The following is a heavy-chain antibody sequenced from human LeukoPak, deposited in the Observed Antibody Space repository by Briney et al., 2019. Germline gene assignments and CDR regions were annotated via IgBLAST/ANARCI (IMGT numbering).Heavy chain of an antibody. D-gene: IGHD6-19*01. CDR2: INWNGGST. J-gene: IGHJ4*02. Sequence: GGSLRLSXAASGFTFDDYGMSWVRQAPGKGLEWVSGINWNGGSTGYADSVKGRFTISRDNAKNSLYLQMNSLRAEDTALYYCAREPGYSSGWYDSDYWGQGTLVTVSS. CDR3: AREPGYSSGWYDSDY. CDR1: GFTFDDYG. V-gene: IGHV3-20*04.